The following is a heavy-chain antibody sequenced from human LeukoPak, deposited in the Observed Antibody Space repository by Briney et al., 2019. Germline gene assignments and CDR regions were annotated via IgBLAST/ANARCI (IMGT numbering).Heavy chain of an antibody. CDR1: GFTFSSYG. CDR2: IRYDGSNK. D-gene: IGHD2-2*01. J-gene: IGHJ4*02. Sequence: GGSLRLSCAASGFTFSSYGMHWVRQAPGKGLEWVAFIRYDGSNKYYADSVKGRFTISRDNSKNTLYLQMNSLSAEDTVVYYCAKPGGGYCSSTSCYFDYWGQGTLVTVSS. CDR3: AKPGGGYCSSTSCYFDY. V-gene: IGHV3-30*02.